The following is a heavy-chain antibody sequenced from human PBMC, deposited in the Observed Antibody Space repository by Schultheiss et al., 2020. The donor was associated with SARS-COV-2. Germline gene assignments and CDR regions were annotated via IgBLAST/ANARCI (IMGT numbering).Heavy chain of an antibody. CDR1: GFAFSSYA. CDR3: AKDVRIQLWLPGDY. J-gene: IGHJ4*02. Sequence: GGSLRLSCAASGFAFSSYAMHWVRQAPGKGLEWVAVISFDGSDKYYADSVKGRVTISRDNSKNTLYLQMNSLRAEDTAVYYCAKDVRIQLWLPGDYWGQGTLVTVSS. V-gene: IGHV3-30*07. CDR2: ISFDGSDK. D-gene: IGHD5-18*01.